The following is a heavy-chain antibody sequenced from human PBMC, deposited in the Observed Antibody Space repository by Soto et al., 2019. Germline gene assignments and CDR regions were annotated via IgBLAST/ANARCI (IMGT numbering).Heavy chain of an antibody. J-gene: IGHJ5*02. V-gene: IGHV3-13*01. CDR3: ARGEGVGVPAFGLDP. CDR2: IGTAGDT. CDR1: GFTFSSYD. Sequence: EVQLVESGGGLVQPGGSLRLSCAASGFTFSSYDMHCFRQATGKGLEWVSAIGTAGDTYYPGSVKGRFTISRENAKNSLYLQMNSLRAGDTAVYYCARGEGVGVPAFGLDPWGQGTLVTVSS. D-gene: IGHD2-2*01.